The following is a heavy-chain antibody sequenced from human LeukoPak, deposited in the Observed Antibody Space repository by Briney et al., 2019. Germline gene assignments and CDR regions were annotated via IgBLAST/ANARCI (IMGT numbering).Heavy chain of an antibody. Sequence: PSETLSLTCTVSGGSIISYYWSWIRQPPGKGLEWIGSIYYSGSTYYNPSLKSRLTISADTSKNQFSLILSSVTAADTAVYYCARQITVTTSGGDAFDIWGQGTMVTVCS. CDR3: ARQITVTTSGGDAFDI. J-gene: IGHJ3*02. V-gene: IGHV4-59*05. CDR1: GGSIISYY. D-gene: IGHD4-17*01. CDR2: IYYSGST.